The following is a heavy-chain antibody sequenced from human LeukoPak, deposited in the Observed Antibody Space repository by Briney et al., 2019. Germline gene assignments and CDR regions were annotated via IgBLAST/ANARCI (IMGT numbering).Heavy chain of an antibody. V-gene: IGHV3-30*01. CDR1: GFTFSSYA. D-gene: IGHD3-22*01. Sequence: GGSLRLSCAASGFTFSSYAMHWVRQAPGKGLEWVAVISYDGSNKYYADSVKGRFTISRDNSKKTLYLQMNSLRAEDTAVYYCARDSGDYDSSGTFDYWGQGTLVTVSS. J-gene: IGHJ4*02. CDR2: ISYDGSNK. CDR3: ARDSGDYDSSGTFDY.